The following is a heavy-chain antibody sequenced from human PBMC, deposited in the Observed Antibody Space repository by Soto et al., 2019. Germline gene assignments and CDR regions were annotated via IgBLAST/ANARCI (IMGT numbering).Heavy chain of an antibody. Sequence: SETLSLTCAVYGESFSGYYWSWIRQPPGKGLEWIGEINHSGSSNYNPSLGEINHGGRTNYNPSLKSRVAISVDTSKNQFSLRVNSVTAADTAVYYCARATRGQNYYHGMDVWGQGTTVTVSS. J-gene: IGHJ6*02. CDR2: INHSGSS. CDR1: GESFSGYY. CDR3: ARATRGQNYYHGMDV. V-gene: IGHV4-34*01.